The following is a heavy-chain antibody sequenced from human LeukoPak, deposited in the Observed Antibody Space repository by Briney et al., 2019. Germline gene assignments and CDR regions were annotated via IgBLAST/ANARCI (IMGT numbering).Heavy chain of an antibody. CDR1: GDSFTSYW. CDR2: VYPGDSDT. D-gene: IGHD6-19*01. V-gene: IGHV5-51*01. J-gene: IGHJ4*02. CDR3: ARRSGARSAAVAADY. Sequence: GESLKISCKDSGDSFTSYWIGWVRQMPGKGLEWMGIVYPGDSDTRYSPSFQGQVNISADKSINTAYLQWSSLKASDTGIYYCARRSGARSAAVAADYWGQGTLVTVSS.